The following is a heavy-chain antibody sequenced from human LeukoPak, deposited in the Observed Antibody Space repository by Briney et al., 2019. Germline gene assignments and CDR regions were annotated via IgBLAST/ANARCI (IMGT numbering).Heavy chain of an antibody. J-gene: IGHJ4*02. D-gene: IGHD1-7*01. CDR3: AKDGRGNWNYVGDLDY. Sequence: GGSLRLSCAVSGFTFSDYAMSWVRQAPGKGLEWVSVISEGGTSTYYADSVKGRFTISRDNSKNTLYLQMNSLRAEDTAVYYCAKDGRGNWNYVGDLDYSGQGTLVTVSS. CDR2: ISEGGTST. V-gene: IGHV3-23*01. CDR1: GFTFSDYA.